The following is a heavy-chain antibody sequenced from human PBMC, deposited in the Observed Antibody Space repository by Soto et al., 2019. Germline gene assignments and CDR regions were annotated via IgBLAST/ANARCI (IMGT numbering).Heavy chain of an antibody. Sequence: LRLSCAASGFTFSTSGMHWVRQAPGKGLEWVAVIWSDGYNTYYADSVRGRFTISRDNSKNTLYLQMNSLRAEDTAVYYCARDRVVVTSPESWGQGTLVTVSS. CDR1: GFTFSTSG. V-gene: IGHV3-33*01. CDR3: ARDRVVVTSPES. D-gene: IGHD3-22*01. CDR2: IWSDGYNT. J-gene: IGHJ4*02.